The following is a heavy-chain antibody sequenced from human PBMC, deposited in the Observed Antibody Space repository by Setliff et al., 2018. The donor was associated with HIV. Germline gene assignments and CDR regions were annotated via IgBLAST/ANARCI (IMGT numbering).Heavy chain of an antibody. V-gene: IGHV4-38-2*02. CDR2: TYHTGTP. J-gene: IGHJ3*01. CDR1: GYSLSSGYY. D-gene: IGHD3-3*01. Sequence: SETLSLTCSVSGYSLSSGYYWGWVRQPPGKGPEFIGSTYHTGTPYYNPSLKSRVTLSLDTSKNQFSLKLTSVTAADTAVYYCAKEGGLYFGMLIHDAIDLWGQGTMVTVSS. CDR3: AKEGGLYFGMLIHDAIDL.